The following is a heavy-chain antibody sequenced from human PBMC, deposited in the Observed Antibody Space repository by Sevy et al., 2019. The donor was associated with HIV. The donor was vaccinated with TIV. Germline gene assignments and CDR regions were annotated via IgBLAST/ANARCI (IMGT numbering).Heavy chain of an antibody. V-gene: IGHV3-33*01. CDR2: IWYDGTNR. CDR3: AREDIRVAGIGYYFHS. D-gene: IGHD6-19*01. J-gene: IGHJ4*02. Sequence: GASLRLSCAASGFSISGYGMHWVRQAPGKGLEWVAVIWYDGTNREYADSVKGRFTISRDNSKNTLYLQMNSLRVEDTAVYYCAREDIRVAGIGYYFHSWGQGTLVTVSS. CDR1: GFSISGYG.